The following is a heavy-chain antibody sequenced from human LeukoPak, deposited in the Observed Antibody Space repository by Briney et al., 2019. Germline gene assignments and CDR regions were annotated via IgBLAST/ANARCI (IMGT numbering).Heavy chain of an antibody. CDR1: GGSISSQNW. D-gene: IGHD3-22*01. V-gene: IGHV4-4*02. Sequence: SETLSLTCAVSGGSISSQNWWTWVRQPPGQGPEWIGEIFHTETTNYNPSLKSRVTISLDKSKDQFSLKLSSVTAADTAIYYCARHVYPYENSPEGERAFDIWGQGTMVTVSS. CDR3: ARHVYPYENSPEGERAFDI. CDR2: IFHTETT. J-gene: IGHJ3*02.